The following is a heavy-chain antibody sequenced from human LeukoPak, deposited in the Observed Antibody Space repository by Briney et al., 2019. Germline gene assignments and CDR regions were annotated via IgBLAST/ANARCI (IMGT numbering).Heavy chain of an antibody. CDR1: GFTVSSNY. Sequence: GGSLRLSCAASGFTVSSNYMSWVRQAPGRGLEWVSVIYSSGSTYYADSVKGRFTISRDNSKNTLYLQMNSLRVEDTAVYYCARPSSNYPSYYFDYLGQGNPGHVSS. CDR2: IYSSGST. V-gene: IGHV3-66*02. D-gene: IGHD4-11*01. CDR3: ARPSSNYPSYYFDY. J-gene: IGHJ4*01.